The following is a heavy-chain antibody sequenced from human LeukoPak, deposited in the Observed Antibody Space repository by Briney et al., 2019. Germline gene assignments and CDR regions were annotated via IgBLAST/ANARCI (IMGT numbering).Heavy chain of an antibody. CDR2: IYYSGST. Sequence: SETLSLTCTVSGGSISSYYWSWIRQPPGKGLEWIGYIYYSGSTNYNPSLKSRVTISVDTSKNQFSLRLSSVTAADTAVYYCARVTTMVRGVMDYWGQGTLVTVSS. V-gene: IGHV4-59*01. CDR1: GGSISSYY. J-gene: IGHJ4*02. CDR3: ARVTTMVRGVMDY. D-gene: IGHD3-10*01.